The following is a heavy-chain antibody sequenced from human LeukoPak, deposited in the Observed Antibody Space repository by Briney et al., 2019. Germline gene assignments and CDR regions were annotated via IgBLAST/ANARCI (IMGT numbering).Heavy chain of an antibody. D-gene: IGHD6-19*01. Sequence: PGGSLRLSCAASGFTFSSYEMKWVRQAPGKGLEWVSYISRSGSTIYYADSVKGRFTISRDNAKNSLYLQMNSLRAEDTAVYYCARVGRGSGWGLYVDYWGQGTLVTVSS. CDR1: GFTFSSYE. CDR2: ISRSGSTI. V-gene: IGHV3-48*03. J-gene: IGHJ4*02. CDR3: ARVGRGSGWGLYVDY.